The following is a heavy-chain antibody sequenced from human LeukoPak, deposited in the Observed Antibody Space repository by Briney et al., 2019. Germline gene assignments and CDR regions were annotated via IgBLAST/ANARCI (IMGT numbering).Heavy chain of an antibody. Sequence: GGSLRLSCATSGFIFSSHAMTWVRQAPGKGLEWLSAISISGDDTYYADSVKGRFTIFRDNSKNTLYLQMNSLSADDTAMYYCANEIRPNDYWGQGTLVTVSS. CDR3: ANEIRPNDY. V-gene: IGHV3-23*01. D-gene: IGHD4-17*01. CDR1: GFIFSSHA. J-gene: IGHJ4*02. CDR2: ISISGDDT.